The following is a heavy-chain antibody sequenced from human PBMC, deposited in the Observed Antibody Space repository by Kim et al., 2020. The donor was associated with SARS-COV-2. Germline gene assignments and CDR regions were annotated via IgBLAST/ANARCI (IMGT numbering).Heavy chain of an antibody. Sequence: SETLSLTCTVSGGSISSSSYYWGWIRQPPGKGLEWIGSIYYSGSTYYNPSLKSRVTISVDTSKNQFSLKLSSVTAADTAVYYCASDSGSGETLFDYWGQGTLVTVSS. V-gene: IGHV4-39*01. J-gene: IGHJ4*02. CDR1: GGSISSSSYY. CDR3: ASDSGSGETLFDY. CDR2: IYYSGST. D-gene: IGHD3-10*01.